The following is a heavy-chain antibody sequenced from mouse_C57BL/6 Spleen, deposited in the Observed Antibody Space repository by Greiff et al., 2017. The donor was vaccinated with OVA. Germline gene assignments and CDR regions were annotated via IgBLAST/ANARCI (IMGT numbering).Heavy chain of an antibody. J-gene: IGHJ1*03. Sequence: QVQLKQPGAELVKPGASVKMSCKASGYTFTSYWITWVKQRPGQGLEWIGDIYPGSGSTNYNEKFKSKATLTVDTSSSTAYMQLSSLTSEDSAVYYCARAYYDYDDGWYFDVWGTGTTVTVSS. D-gene: IGHD2-4*01. CDR3: ARAYYDYDDGWYFDV. CDR1: GYTFTSYW. CDR2: IYPGSGST. V-gene: IGHV1-55*01.